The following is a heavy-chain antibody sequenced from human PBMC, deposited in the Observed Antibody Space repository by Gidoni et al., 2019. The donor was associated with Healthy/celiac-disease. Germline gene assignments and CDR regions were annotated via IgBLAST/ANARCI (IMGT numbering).Heavy chain of an antibody. J-gene: IGHJ4*02. CDR1: GFTFSSYS. D-gene: IGHD1-7*01. CDR3: ARDPPLNWNYADGVDY. Sequence: EVQLVESGGGLVKPGGSLRLSCAASGFTFSSYSMTWVRQAPGKGLEWVSSISSSSSYKYYADSVKGRFTISRDNAKNSLYLQMNSLRAEDTAVYYCARDPPLNWNYADGVDYWGQGTLVTVSS. CDR2: ISSSSSYK. V-gene: IGHV3-21*01.